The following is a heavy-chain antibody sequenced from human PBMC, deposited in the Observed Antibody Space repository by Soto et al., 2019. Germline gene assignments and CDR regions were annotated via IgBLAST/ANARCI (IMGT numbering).Heavy chain of an antibody. Sequence: ASVKVSCKASGGTFSSYALSWVRQAPGQGLEWMGGIIPIFGTANYAQKFQGRVTITADKSTSTAYMELSSLRSEDTAVYYCARAPEGYYLNWFDPWGQGTLVTVSS. J-gene: IGHJ5*02. CDR2: IIPIFGTA. D-gene: IGHD3-22*01. CDR1: GGTFSSYA. CDR3: ARAPEGYYLNWFDP. V-gene: IGHV1-69*06.